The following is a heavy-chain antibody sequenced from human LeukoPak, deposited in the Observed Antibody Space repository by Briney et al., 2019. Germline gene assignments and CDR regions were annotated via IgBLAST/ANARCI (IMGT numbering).Heavy chain of an antibody. Sequence: SETLSLTCAVSGGSISSSNWWSWVRQPPGKGLEWIGEIYHSGSTNYNPSLKSRVTISVDKSKNQFSLKLSSVTAADTAVYYCARDAVAVAGSDAFDIWGQGTMVTVSS. CDR2: IYHSGST. J-gene: IGHJ3*02. V-gene: IGHV4-4*02. CDR3: ARDAVAVAGSDAFDI. D-gene: IGHD6-19*01. CDR1: GGSISSSNW.